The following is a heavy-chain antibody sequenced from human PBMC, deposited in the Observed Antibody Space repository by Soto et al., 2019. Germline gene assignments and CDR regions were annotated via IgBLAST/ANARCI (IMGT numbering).Heavy chain of an antibody. CDR2: INHRGSL. CDR3: ARELPQRQGRNMDV. J-gene: IGHJ6*02. Sequence: QVQLQESGPGLVKPSQTLSLTCTVTGVSMTFGDQYWTWIRQRPGEGLEWFGYINHRGSLYYNPSLQSRVSMSVDTSKNQSSLNLSSVTAADTAVYYCARELPQRQGRNMDVWGQGTTVTVSS. V-gene: IGHV4-31*03. CDR1: GVSMTFGDQY. D-gene: IGHD1-1*01.